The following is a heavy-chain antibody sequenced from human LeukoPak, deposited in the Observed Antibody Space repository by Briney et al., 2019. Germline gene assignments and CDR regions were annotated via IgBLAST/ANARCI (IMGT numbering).Heavy chain of an antibody. CDR3: AADVPSPLAQIDY. CDR1: GFTFSNGW. Sequence: PGGSLRLSCAASGFTFSNGWMSWGRQAPGKGLEWVARIRAGGTTDYAAPVKGRFTISRDDSMNTLSLQMDSLKTGDTAVYYCAADVPSPLAQIDYWGQGTPVTVSS. D-gene: IGHD1-14*01. CDR2: IRAGGTT. V-gene: IGHV3-15*01. J-gene: IGHJ4*02.